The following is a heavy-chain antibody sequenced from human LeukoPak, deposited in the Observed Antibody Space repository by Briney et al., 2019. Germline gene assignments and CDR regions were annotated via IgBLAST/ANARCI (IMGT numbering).Heavy chain of an antibody. CDR3: ARDRDDYLSVNWFDP. V-gene: IGHV1-69*05. CDR1: GGTFSSYA. CDR2: IIPIFGTA. D-gene: IGHD4-11*01. Sequence: SVKVPCKASGGTFSSYAISWVRQAPGQGLEWMGRIIPIFGTANYAQKFQGRVTITTDESTSTAYMELSSLRSEDTAVYYCARDRDDYLSVNWFDPWGQGTLVTVSS. J-gene: IGHJ5*02.